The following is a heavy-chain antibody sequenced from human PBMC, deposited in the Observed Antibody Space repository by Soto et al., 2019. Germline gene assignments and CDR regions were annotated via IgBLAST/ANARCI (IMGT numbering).Heavy chain of an antibody. CDR3: ARTTLGYCSSTICYDRRRWYDILTGYEFDY. J-gene: IGHJ4*02. V-gene: IGHV1-18*01. D-gene: IGHD2-2*01. CDR2: ISAYNGNT. CDR1: GYTFTSYG. Sequence: ASVKVSCKASGYTFTSYGISWVRQAPGQGLEWMGWISAYNGNTNYAQKLQGRVTMTTDTSTSTAYMELRSLRSDDTAVYYCARTTLGYCSSTICYDRRRWYDILTGYEFDYWGQGTLVTVSS.